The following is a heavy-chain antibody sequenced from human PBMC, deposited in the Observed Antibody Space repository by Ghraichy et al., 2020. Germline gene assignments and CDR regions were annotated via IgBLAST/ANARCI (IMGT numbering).Heavy chain of an antibody. Sequence: GSLSLTCTVSGGSISSYYWSWIRQPPGKGLEWIGYIYYSGSTNYNPSLKSRVTISVDTSKNQFSLKLSSVTAADTAVYYCARHGEDCSSTSCYPNWYFDLWGRGTLVTVSS. V-gene: IGHV4-59*08. J-gene: IGHJ2*01. D-gene: IGHD2-2*01. CDR3: ARHGEDCSSTSCYPNWYFDL. CDR1: GGSISSYY. CDR2: IYYSGST.